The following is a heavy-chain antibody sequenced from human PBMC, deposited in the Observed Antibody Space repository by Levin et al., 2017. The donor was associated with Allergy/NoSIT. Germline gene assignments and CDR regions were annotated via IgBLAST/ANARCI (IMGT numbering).Heavy chain of an antibody. CDR3: ARVQFELDIVVVPAAYDAFDS. D-gene: IGHD2-2*01. CDR2: ISYDGSNK. V-gene: IGHV3-30-3*01. CDR1: GFTFSSYA. Sequence: LSLTCAASGFTFSSYAMHWVRQAPGKGLEWVAVISYDGSNKYYADSVKGRFTISRDNSKNTLYLQMNSLRAEDTAVYYCARVQFELDIVVVPAAYDAFDSWGQGTMVTVSS. J-gene: IGHJ3*02.